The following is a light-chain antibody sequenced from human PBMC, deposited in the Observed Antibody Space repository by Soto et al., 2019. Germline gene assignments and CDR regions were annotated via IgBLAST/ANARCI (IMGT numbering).Light chain of an antibody. Sequence: EIVLTQSPGTLSLSPGERVTLSCRASQSVSSSLAWYQQKPGQAPRLLIYDTSTRATGIPARFSGSGSGTEFTLTISSLQSEDFAIYYCQQRGDWPAFGQGTRLEIK. CDR3: QQRGDWPA. V-gene: IGKV3-15*01. J-gene: IGKJ5*01. CDR1: QSVSSS. CDR2: DTS.